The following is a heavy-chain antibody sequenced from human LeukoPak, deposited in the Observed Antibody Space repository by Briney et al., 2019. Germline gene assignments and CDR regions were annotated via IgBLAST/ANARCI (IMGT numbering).Heavy chain of an antibody. V-gene: IGHV3-9*01. Sequence: GGSLRLSCAASGFTFDDYAMHWVRQAPGKGLEWVSGISWNSGSIGYADSVKGRFTISRDNAKNSLYLQMNSLRAEDTALYYCAKDISYGGNAAYFDYRGQGTLVTVSS. D-gene: IGHD4-23*01. J-gene: IGHJ4*02. CDR2: ISWNSGSI. CDR1: GFTFDDYA. CDR3: AKDISYGGNAAYFDY.